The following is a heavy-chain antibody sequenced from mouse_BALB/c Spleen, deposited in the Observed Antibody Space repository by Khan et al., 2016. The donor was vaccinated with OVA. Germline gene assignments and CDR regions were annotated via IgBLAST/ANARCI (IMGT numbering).Heavy chain of an antibody. CDR1: GFTFSSYG. Sequence: EVELVESGGDLVKPGGSLKLSCAASGFTFSSYGMSWVRQTPDKRLEWVAAISSGGSYTYYPDSLKGRFTISRDNAKNTLYLQMSSLTSEDTAMYYCARQHYYDEGSAMDYWGQGTSVTVSS. V-gene: IGHV5-6*01. CDR3: ARQHYYDEGSAMDY. CDR2: ISSGGSYT. J-gene: IGHJ4*01. D-gene: IGHD1-1*01.